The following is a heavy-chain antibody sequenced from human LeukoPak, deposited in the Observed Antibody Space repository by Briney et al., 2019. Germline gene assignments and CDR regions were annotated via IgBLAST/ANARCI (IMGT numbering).Heavy chain of an antibody. CDR3: ARDYDFWSGSPGY. Sequence: YISASGSTIYYADSVKGRFTISRDNAKNSLYLQMNSLRAEDTAVYYWARDYDFWSGSPGYWGQGTLVTVSS. CDR2: ISASGSTI. J-gene: IGHJ4*02. V-gene: IGHV3-11*04. D-gene: IGHD3-3*01.